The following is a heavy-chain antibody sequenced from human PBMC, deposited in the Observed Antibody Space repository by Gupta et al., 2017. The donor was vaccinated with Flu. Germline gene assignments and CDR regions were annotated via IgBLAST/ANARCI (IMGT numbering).Heavy chain of an antibody. CDR1: GFTFGDYG. V-gene: IGHV3-49*04. J-gene: IGHJ4*02. Sequence: QLVESGGGLVQPGRSLRLSCKASGFTFGDYGISWVRQAPGKGLEWIGFIRSKAYTGTTGYAASLKGRFIISRDDSKGVAYLLMNSLRTEDTAVYYCSREDIESSSPNPNFDYWGQGTLVTVSS. CDR3: SREDIESSSPNPNFDY. CDR2: IRSKAYTGTT. D-gene: IGHD5-12*01.